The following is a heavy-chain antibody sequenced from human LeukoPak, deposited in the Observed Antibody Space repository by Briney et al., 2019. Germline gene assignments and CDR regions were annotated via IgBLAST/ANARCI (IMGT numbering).Heavy chain of an antibody. CDR2: IYYSGST. J-gene: IGHJ4*02. CDR1: GGSISSSSYY. CDR3: ASLPTIFGVESDY. D-gene: IGHD3-3*01. V-gene: IGHV4-39*01. Sequence: SETLSLTCTVSGGSISSSSYYWGWIRQPPGKGLEWIGSIYYSGSTYYNPSLKSRVTISVDTSKNQFSLKLSSVTAADTAVYYCASLPTIFGVESDYWGQETLVTVSS.